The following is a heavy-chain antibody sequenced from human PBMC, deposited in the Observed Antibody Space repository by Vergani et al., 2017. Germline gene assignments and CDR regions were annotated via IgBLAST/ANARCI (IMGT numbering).Heavy chain of an antibody. Sequence: VQLLESGGGLVQPGGSLRLSCAASGFTFRNYAMTLVRQAPGKGLEWVAVISYDGSNKYYADSVKGRFTISRDNSKNTLYLQMNSLRAEDTAVYYCAKVSSSSGWTGYYYYYMDVWGKGTTVTVSS. D-gene: IGHD6-19*01. J-gene: IGHJ6*03. CDR3: AKVSSSSGWTGYYYYYMDV. CDR2: ISYDGSNK. CDR1: GFTFRNYA. V-gene: IGHV3-30*18.